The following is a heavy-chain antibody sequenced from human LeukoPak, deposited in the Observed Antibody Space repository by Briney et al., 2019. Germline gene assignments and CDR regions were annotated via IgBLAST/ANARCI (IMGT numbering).Heavy chain of an antibody. Sequence: GGSLRLSRAASGFTFSSYWMSWVRQAPGKGLEWVSVIYSGGSTYYADSVKGRFTISRDNSKNTLYLQMNSLRAEDTAVYYCARVYETGEWGQGTLVTVSS. D-gene: IGHD7-27*01. CDR3: ARVYETGE. CDR1: GFTFSSYW. CDR2: IYSGGST. V-gene: IGHV3-66*01. J-gene: IGHJ4*02.